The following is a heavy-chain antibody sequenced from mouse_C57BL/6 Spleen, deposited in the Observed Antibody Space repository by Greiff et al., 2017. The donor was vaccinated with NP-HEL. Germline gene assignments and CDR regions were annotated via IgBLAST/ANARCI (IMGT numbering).Heavy chain of an antibody. CDR3: ARSGRTAQATYDY. Sequence: VQLQQSGPELVKPGASVKISCKASGYAFSSSWMNWVKQRPGKGLEWIGRIYPGDGDTNYNGKFKGKATLTADKSSSTAYMQLSSLTSEDSAVYFCARSGRTAQATYDYWGQSTTLTVSS. J-gene: IGHJ2*01. V-gene: IGHV1-82*01. CDR1: GYAFSSSW. D-gene: IGHD3-2*02. CDR2: IYPGDGDT.